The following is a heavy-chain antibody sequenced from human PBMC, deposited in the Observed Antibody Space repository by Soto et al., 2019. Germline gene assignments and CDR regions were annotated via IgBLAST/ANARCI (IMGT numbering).Heavy chain of an antibody. CDR3: ARDSGAYYSGMDV. J-gene: IGHJ6*02. CDR1: GFTFSSYA. CDR2: ISYDGSNK. D-gene: IGHD3-10*01. V-gene: IGHV3-30-3*01. Sequence: QVQLVESGGGVVQPGRSLRLFCAASGFTFSSYAMHWVLQAPGKGLEWVAVISYDGSNKYYADSVKGRFTISRDNSKNTLYLKMISLRAEDTAVYYCARDSGAYYSGMDVWGQGTPVTVSS.